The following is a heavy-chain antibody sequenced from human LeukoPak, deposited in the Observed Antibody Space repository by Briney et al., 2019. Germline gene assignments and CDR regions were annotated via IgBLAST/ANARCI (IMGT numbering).Heavy chain of an antibody. J-gene: IGHJ6*03. Sequence: GGSLRLSCAASGFTFSSYWMSWVRQAPGKGLEWVANIKQDGSERYYVDSVKGRFTISRDNAKNSLYLQMNSLRAEDTAVYYCARVSSSWFPTDYYYYYYMDVWGKGTTVTVSS. V-gene: IGHV3-7*01. D-gene: IGHD6-13*01. CDR1: GFTFSSYW. CDR3: ARVSSSWFPTDYYYYYYMDV. CDR2: IKQDGSER.